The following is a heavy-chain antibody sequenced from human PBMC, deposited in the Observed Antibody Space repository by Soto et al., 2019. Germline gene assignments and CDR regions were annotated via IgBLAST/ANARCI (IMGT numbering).Heavy chain of an antibody. Sequence: QVQLVQSGAEVKKPGASVKVSCKASGYTFSDYYMHWVRQAPGQGLEWMGWINPNSGGTNYAQKFQGRVTMTRDTSIRTPYLVVSRRRSDDTAVYYCAKEKAADDNWYFDLWGRGTLVTVSS. D-gene: IGHD6-13*01. CDR2: INPNSGGT. J-gene: IGHJ2*01. V-gene: IGHV1-2*02. CDR1: GYTFSDYY. CDR3: AKEKAADDNWYFDL.